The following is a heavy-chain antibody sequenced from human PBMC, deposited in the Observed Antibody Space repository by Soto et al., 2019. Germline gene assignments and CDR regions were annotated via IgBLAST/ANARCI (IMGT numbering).Heavy chain of an antibody. CDR2: IFHIGST. CDR1: GGALTDGGYY. J-gene: IGHJ5*02. Sequence: QVQLQESGPRLVKPSQTLSLSCSVSGGALTDGGYYWAWIRQHPVKGLEWIGHIFHIGSTHYNPSLRSRVTMSVDTSKNEFSLNLSSVTAADTAVYYCARGGDYDNYFGPWGQGTLVTVSS. CDR3: ARGGDYDNYFGP. V-gene: IGHV4-31*03. D-gene: IGHD4-17*01.